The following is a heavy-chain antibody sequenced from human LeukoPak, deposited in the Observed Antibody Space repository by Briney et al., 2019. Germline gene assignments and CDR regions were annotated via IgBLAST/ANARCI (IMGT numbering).Heavy chain of an antibody. CDR2: IHTSGST. Sequence: SQTLSLTCTVSGGSISSGHYYWSWIRQPAGKGLEWIGRIHTSGSTTYNPSLKSQYSISFDTSKNQFSLKLNSVTAADTAIYYCERDGYQGAGYWYFDLWGRGTLVTVSS. J-gene: IGHJ2*01. V-gene: IGHV4-61*02. CDR3: ERDGYQGAGYWYFDL. CDR1: GGSISSGHYY. D-gene: IGHD5-12*01.